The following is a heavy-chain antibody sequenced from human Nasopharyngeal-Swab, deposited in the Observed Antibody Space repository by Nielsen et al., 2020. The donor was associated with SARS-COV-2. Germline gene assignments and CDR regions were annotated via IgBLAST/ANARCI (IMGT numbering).Heavy chain of an antibody. J-gene: IGHJ4*02. V-gene: IGHV3-30*14. CDR2: ISYDGSNK. D-gene: IGHD3-10*01. CDR3: ARAWGTMGPAFDY. Sequence: GESLKISCAASGFTFSSYAMHWVRQAPGKGLEWVAVISYDGSNKYYADSVKGRFTISRDNSKNTLYLQMNSLRAEDTAVYYCARAWGTMGPAFDYWGQGTLVTVSS. CDR1: GFTFSSYA.